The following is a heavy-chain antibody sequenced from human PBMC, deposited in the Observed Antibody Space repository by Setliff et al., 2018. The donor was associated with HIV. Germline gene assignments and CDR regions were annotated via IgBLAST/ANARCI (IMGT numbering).Heavy chain of an antibody. CDR3: ARSLPALPVSATFDS. CDR1: GGSGSISSYY. CDR2: MYFSGST. V-gene: IGHV4-59*08. D-gene: IGHD2-2*02. Sequence: SETLSLTCTVSGGSGSISSYYWSWIRQPPGKGLEYIGYMYFSGSTNYNPSLKSRVTISVDTSKNQFSLKLSSVTAADTAIYYCARSLPALPVSATFDSWGQGALVTVSS. J-gene: IGHJ4*02.